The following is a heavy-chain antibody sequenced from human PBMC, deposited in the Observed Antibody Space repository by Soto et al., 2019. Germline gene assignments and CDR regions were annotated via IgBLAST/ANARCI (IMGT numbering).Heavy chain of an antibody. Sequence: QLQLQESGPGLVKPSETLSLTCTVSGGSISSSSYYWGWIRQPPGKGLEWIGSIYYSGSTYYNPSLKSRVTITADTSKNQFSLKLSSVTAADTAVYYCARHGGVWDFGGQGTLVTVSS. CDR1: GGSISSSSYY. D-gene: IGHD3-16*01. CDR2: IYYSGST. J-gene: IGHJ4*02. CDR3: ARHGGVWDF. V-gene: IGHV4-39*01.